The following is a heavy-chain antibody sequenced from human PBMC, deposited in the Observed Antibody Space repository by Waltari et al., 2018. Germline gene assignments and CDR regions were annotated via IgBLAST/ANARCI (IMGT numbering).Heavy chain of an antibody. CDR2: IKSYTSGGTT. D-gene: IGHD1-26*01. Sequence: EMQLVESGGGFVKRGGSLRLSCAASGFSFTYAWMSWFRQAPGKGVEWIGRIKSYTSGGTTDYAAPVKGRFTISKDDSKSTLFLEMSSLKTEDTAVYYCSADASELGQGELDYWGQGTLVTVSS. J-gene: IGHJ4*02. CDR1: GFSFTYAW. V-gene: IGHV3-15*01. CDR3: SADASELGQGELDY.